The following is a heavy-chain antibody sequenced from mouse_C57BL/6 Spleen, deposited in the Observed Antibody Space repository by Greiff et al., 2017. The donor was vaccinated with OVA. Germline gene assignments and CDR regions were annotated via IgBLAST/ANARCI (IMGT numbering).Heavy chain of an antibody. J-gene: IGHJ1*03. Sequence: QVHVKQSGPELVQPGASVKISCKASGYAFSSSWMNWVQQRPGKGLEWIGRIYPGDGDTNYNGTFKGKATLTADKSSSTAYMQLSSLTSEDSAVYFCAGRSSDWYLDDWGTGTTVTVSS. D-gene: IGHD1-3*01. CDR1: GYAFSSSW. V-gene: IGHV1-82*01. CDR3: AGRSSDWYLDD. CDR2: IYPGDGDT.